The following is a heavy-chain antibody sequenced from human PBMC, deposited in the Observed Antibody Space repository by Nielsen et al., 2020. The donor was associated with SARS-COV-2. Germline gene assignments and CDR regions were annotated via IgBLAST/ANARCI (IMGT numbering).Heavy chain of an antibody. D-gene: IGHD6-19*01. J-gene: IGHJ5*02. V-gene: IGHV3-53*01. CDR2: IYSDGST. CDR3: ARGRAVAGSSWFDP. Sequence: GVLKISCAASGFSVSSHDMNWVRQAPGKGLQWVSLIYSDGSTKYADSVKGRFTISRDNAKNSLYLQMNSLRAEDTAVYYCARGRAVAGSSWFDPWGQGTLVTVSS. CDR1: GFSVSSHD.